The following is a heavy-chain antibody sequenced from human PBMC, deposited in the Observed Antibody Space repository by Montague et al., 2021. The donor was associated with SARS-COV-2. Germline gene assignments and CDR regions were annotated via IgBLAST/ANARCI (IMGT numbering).Heavy chain of an antibody. CDR2: IYYSGST. J-gene: IGHJ4*02. Sequence: SETLSLTCTVSGGSIGGSNYYWAWIRQPPGKGLEWIGSIYYSGSTYDNPSLKSRVSISVDTSKDQFSLRLNSVTAADTAVYYCARLLLELPGDYWGQGTLVTVSS. CDR1: GGSIGGSNYY. D-gene: IGHD1-7*01. V-gene: IGHV4-39*01. CDR3: ARLLLELPGDY.